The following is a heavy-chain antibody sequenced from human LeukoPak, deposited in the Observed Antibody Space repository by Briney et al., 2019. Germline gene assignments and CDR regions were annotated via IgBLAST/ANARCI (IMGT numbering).Heavy chain of an antibody. J-gene: IGHJ6*02. CDR1: GFTFSSYA. CDR3: ARGGRGHDFSPNYYYGMDV. CDR2: ISRNGGSK. V-gene: IGHV3-64*01. D-gene: IGHD5-12*01. Sequence: AGSLRLSCAASGFTFSSYAMHWVRQAPGKGLEYVSAISRNGGSKYYANSVKGRFTISRDNSKNTLYLQMGSLRAEDTAVYYCARGGRGHDFSPNYYYGMDVWGQGTTVTVS.